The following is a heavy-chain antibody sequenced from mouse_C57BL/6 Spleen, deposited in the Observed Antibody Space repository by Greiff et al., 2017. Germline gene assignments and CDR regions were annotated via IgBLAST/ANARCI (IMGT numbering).Heavy chain of an antibody. CDR2: ISSGSSTI. Sequence: EVQLVESGGGLVKPGGSLKLSCAASGFTFSDYGMHWVRQAPEKGLEWVAYISSGSSTIYYADTVKGRFTISRDNAKNTLFLQMTSLRSEDTAMYYCARPGYYGSSYYYFDYWCQGTTLTVSS. D-gene: IGHD1-1*01. J-gene: IGHJ2*01. CDR1: GFTFSDYG. CDR3: ARPGYYGSSYYYFDY. V-gene: IGHV5-17*01.